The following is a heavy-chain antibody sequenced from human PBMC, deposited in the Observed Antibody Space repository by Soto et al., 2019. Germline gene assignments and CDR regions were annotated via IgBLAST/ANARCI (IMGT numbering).Heavy chain of an antibody. J-gene: IGHJ6*02. V-gene: IGHV3-23*01. CDR2: ISGSGGST. CDR1: GFTFSSYA. D-gene: IGHD6-6*01. CDR3: AKGGSIAARLPYYYYGMDV. Sequence: QPGGSLRLSCAASGFTFSSYAMSWVRQAPGKGLEWVSAISGSGGSTYYADSVKGRFTISRDNSKNTLYLQMNSLRAEDTAVYYCAKGGSIAARLPYYYYGMDVWGQGTTVTVSS.